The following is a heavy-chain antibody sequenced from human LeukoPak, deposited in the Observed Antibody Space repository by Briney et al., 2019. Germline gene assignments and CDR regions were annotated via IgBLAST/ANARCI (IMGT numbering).Heavy chain of an antibody. CDR2: INPSGGST. D-gene: IGHD4-17*01. CDR1: GYTFTSYY. Sequence: ASVKVSCKASGYTFTSYYMHWVRQAPGQGLEWMGIINPSGGSTSYAQKFQGRVTMTRDTSTSTVYMELSSLRSEDTAVYYCARDLHDYGDYNDAFDIWGQGTMVTVSS. J-gene: IGHJ3*02. CDR3: ARDLHDYGDYNDAFDI. V-gene: IGHV1-46*01.